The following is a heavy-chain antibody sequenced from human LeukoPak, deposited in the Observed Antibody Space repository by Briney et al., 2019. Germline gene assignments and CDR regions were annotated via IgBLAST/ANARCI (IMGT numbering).Heavy chain of an antibody. V-gene: IGHV3-73*01. D-gene: IGHD1-20*01. CDR2: IGNKATNYAT. CDR1: GFTFSGST. Sequence: GGSLRLSCAASGFTFSGSTMHWVRQASGKGLEWVGRIGNKATNYATAYAASVKGRFTISRDDSKNTAYLQMNSLKTEDTAAYYCTRSLNWIREYWGQGTLVTVSS. CDR3: TRSLNWIREY. J-gene: IGHJ4*02.